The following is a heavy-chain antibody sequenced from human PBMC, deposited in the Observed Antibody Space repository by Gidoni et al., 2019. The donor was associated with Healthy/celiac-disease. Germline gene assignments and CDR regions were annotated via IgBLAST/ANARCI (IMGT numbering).Heavy chain of an antibody. CDR2: ISYDGSNK. D-gene: IGHD6-13*01. CDR3: ARSGYSNSRGAFDI. J-gene: IGHJ3*02. V-gene: IGHV3-30*15. Sequence: QVQLVESGGGVVQPGRSLRLSCAASGFTFSSYAMHWVRQAPDKGLEWVAVISYDGSNKYYEDSVKGRLTISRDNYKNTLYLQMSSLRAEDTAVYYCARSGYSNSRGAFDIWGQVTMVTVSS. CDR1: GFTFSSYA.